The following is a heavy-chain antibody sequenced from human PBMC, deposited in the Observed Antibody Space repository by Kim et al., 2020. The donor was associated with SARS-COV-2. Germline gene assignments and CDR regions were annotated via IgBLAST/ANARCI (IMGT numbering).Heavy chain of an antibody. CDR1: GFTVSSNY. D-gene: IGHD2-2*01. CDR3: ARVSDCSSTSCYPYYYYAMDV. V-gene: IGHV3-53*01. Sequence: GGSLRLSCVASGFTVSSNYMSWVRQAPGKGLEWVSVIYSGDTYYADSVKGRFTISRDNSKNTVYFQMNSLRAEDTAVYYCARVSDCSSTSCYPYYYYAMDVWGQGTTVTVSS. J-gene: IGHJ6*01. CDR2: IYSGDT.